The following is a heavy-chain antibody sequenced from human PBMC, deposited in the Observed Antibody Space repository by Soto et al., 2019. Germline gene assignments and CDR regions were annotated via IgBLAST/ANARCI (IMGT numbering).Heavy chain of an antibody. V-gene: IGHV4-34*01. Sequence: PSETLSLTCAVYGGSFSGYYWSWIRQPPGKGLEWIGEINHSGSTNYNPSLKSRVTISVDTSKNQFSLKLSSVTAADTAVYYCARPSYASYYYYYMDVWGKGTTVTVSS. J-gene: IGHJ6*03. CDR3: ARPSYASYYYYYMDV. CDR2: INHSGST. D-gene: IGHD2-8*01. CDR1: GGSFSGYY.